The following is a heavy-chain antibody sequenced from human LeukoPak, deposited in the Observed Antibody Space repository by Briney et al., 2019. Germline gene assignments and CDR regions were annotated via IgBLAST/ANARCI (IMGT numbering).Heavy chain of an antibody. CDR2: IKEDGSEI. CDR3: AELGITMIGGV. D-gene: IGHD3-10*02. J-gene: IGHJ6*04. CDR1: GFNFSTYW. V-gene: IGHV3-7*01. Sequence: GGSLRLSCAASGFNFSTYWMTWVRQVPGKGLEWVANIKEDGSEIYYVDAVKGRFSISRDNAKNSLYLQMNSLRAEDTAVYYCAELGITMIGGVWGKGTTVTISS.